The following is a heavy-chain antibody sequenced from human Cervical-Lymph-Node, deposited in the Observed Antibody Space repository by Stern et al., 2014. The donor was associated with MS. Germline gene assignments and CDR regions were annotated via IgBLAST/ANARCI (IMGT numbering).Heavy chain of an antibody. V-gene: IGHV1-69*01. D-gene: IGHD2-2*01. J-gene: IGHJ6*02. Sequence: QMQLVQSGAEVKKPGSSVKVSCKASGGTFSSYAISWGRQAPGQGLEWMGGIIPIFGTANYAQKFQGRVTITADESTSTAYMELSSLRSEDTAVYYCARVYCSSTSCPLRYYYYYGMDVWGQGTTVTVSS. CDR1: GGTFSSYA. CDR2: IIPIFGTA. CDR3: ARVYCSSTSCPLRYYYYYGMDV.